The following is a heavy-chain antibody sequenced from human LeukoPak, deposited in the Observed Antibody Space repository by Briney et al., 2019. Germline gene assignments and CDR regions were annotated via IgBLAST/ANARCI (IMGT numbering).Heavy chain of an antibody. Sequence: PGGSLRLSCAASGFTFSNYWMHWVRQAPGKGLVWVAHIKSDGSSTSHADFVMGRFTISRDNAKNTLYLQMNSLRAEDTAVYYCVSGYSSGWYVGGIDYWGQGTLVTVSS. CDR1: GFTFSNYW. CDR3: VSGYSSGWYVGGIDY. J-gene: IGHJ4*02. V-gene: IGHV3-74*01. D-gene: IGHD6-19*01. CDR2: IKSDGSST.